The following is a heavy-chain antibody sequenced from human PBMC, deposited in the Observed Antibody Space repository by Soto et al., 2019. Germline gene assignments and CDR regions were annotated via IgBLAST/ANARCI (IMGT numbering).Heavy chain of an antibody. J-gene: IGHJ4*02. D-gene: IGHD4-17*01. CDR1: GFTFSIDA. V-gene: IGHV3-23*01. CDR2: IRGSGDFT. Sequence: GGSLRLSCAASGFTFSIDAMSWVRQAPGKGLEWVSLIRGSGDFTEYAGSVKGRFTISRDNSKNTVSLQMNSLRADDTAVYYCAKGRETTSIFDYWGQGILVTVSS. CDR3: AKGRETTSIFDY.